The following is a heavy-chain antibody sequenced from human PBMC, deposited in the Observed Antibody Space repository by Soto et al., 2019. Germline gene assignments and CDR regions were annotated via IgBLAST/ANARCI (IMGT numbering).Heavy chain of an antibody. Sequence: GGSLRLSCAASGFTFRTYWMHWVRQAPGKGLVWVSRINGDGSSISYADSVKGRFTISRDNAKNTLYLQMSSLRADDTAVYYCAQVARGDYTFDNWGQGTLVTVSS. V-gene: IGHV3-74*01. CDR3: AQVARGDYTFDN. D-gene: IGHD5-12*01. J-gene: IGHJ4*02. CDR1: GFTFRTYW. CDR2: INGDGSSI.